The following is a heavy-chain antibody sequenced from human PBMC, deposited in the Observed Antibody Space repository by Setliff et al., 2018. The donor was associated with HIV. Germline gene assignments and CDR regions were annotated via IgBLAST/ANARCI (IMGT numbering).Heavy chain of an antibody. CDR2: IYYSGTT. CDR1: GCSISSYY. D-gene: IGHD4-4*01. V-gene: IGHV4-59*01. J-gene: IGHJ4*02. Sequence: SETLSLTCTVSGCSISSYYWTWIRQPPGKGLEWIGYIYYSGTTNYNPSLKSRVTISVDTSKNQFSLKLSSVTAADTAVYYCAREKNDYNNYSFDYWGQGTLVTVSS. CDR3: AREKNDYNNYSFDY.